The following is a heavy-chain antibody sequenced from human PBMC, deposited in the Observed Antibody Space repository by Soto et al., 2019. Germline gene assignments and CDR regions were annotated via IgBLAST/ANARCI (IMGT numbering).Heavy chain of an antibody. CDR1: GGSINSGDYC. J-gene: IGHJ4*02. V-gene: IGHV4-30-4*01. CDR2: IHDSGNT. D-gene: IGHD4-17*01. CDR3: ARARGGAYGDYVSLFDY. Sequence: SQTLSLTCAVSGGSINSGDYCWSWIRQPPGRGLEWIGYIHDSGNTYYSPSLKSRITISLDTSKNQFSLNLQSVTAADTAVYYCARARGGAYGDYVSLFDYWGRGTLVTVSS.